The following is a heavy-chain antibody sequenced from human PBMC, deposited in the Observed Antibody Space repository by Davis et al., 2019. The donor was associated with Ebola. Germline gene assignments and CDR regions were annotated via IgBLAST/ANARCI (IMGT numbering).Heavy chain of an antibody. CDR3: ARGSFFWSGSFLGYFDY. D-gene: IGHD3-3*01. CDR1: GYGFRNFG. J-gene: IGHJ4*03. CDR2: INPNSGDT. Sequence: ASVKVSCKASGYGFRNFGIHWVRQAPGQGLEWMGWINPNSGDTNFAQKFQGTVTFTRDTSTNTAYLELTRPTSDDTAFYFCARGSFFWSGSFLGYFDYWGQGILITVSS. V-gene: IGHV1-2*02.